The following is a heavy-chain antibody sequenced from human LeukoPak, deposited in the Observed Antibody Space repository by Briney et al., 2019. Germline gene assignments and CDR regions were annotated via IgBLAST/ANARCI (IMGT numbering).Heavy chain of an antibody. D-gene: IGHD3-10*01. J-gene: IGHJ4*02. V-gene: IGHV4-30-2*01. Sequence: SETLSLTCAVSGGSISSGGYSWNWIRQPPGKGLEWIGYIYHSGSPYYNPSLKSRVTISVDRSKNQFSLKLSSVTAADTAVYYCARGGYGSGSYSDYWGQGTLVTVSS. CDR1: GGSISSGGYS. CDR3: ARGGYGSGSYSDY. CDR2: IYHSGSP.